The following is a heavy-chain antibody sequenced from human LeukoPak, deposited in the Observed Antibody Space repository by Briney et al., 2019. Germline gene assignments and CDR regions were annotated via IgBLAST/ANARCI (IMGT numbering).Heavy chain of an antibody. D-gene: IGHD4-11*01. V-gene: IGHV3-30*18. J-gene: IGHJ4*02. CDR1: QFTFSRHT. CDR3: VKPYPTLTTSSVLDS. CDR2: ISYDGNNQ. Sequence: GGSLRLSCAASQFTFSRHTMHWVRQAPGKGLEWVAAISYDGNNQHYADPVKGRFTISRDNSKNTVYLQINPLRTEDSAVYYCVKPYPTLTTSSVLDSWGQGTLVTVSS.